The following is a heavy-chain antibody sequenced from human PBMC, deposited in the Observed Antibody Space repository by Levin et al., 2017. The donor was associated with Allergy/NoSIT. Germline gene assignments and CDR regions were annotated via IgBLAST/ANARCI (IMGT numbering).Heavy chain of an antibody. J-gene: IGHJ6*03. Sequence: PRASVKVSCKASGGTFSSYAISWVRQAPGQGLEWMGGIIPIFGTANYAQKFQGRVTITADKSTSTAYMELSSLRSEDTAVYYCASVLWGYYGSGSYYNLGTNYYMDVWGKGTTVTVSS. CDR3: ASVLWGYYGSGSYYNLGTNYYMDV. CDR2: IIPIFGTA. V-gene: IGHV1-69*06. D-gene: IGHD3-10*01. CDR1: GGTFSSYA.